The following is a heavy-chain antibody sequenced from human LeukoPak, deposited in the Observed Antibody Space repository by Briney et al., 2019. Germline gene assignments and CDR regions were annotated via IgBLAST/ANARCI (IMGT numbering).Heavy chain of an antibody. CDR3: ARVKAIDSYYYDSSGYDY. V-gene: IGHV3-48*01. CDR2: ISTSSSAI. CDR1: GFTFSSYS. Sequence: PGGSLRLSCAASGFTFSSYSMNWVRQAPGKGLEWISCISTSSSAIYYADSVKGRFTISRDNAKNSLYLQMNSLRAEDTAVYYCARVKAIDSYYYDSSGYDYWGQGTLVTVSS. D-gene: IGHD3-22*01. J-gene: IGHJ4*02.